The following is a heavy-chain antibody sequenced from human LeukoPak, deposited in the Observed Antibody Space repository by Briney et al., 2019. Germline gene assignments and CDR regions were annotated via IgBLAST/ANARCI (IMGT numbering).Heavy chain of an antibody. D-gene: IGHD4-23*01. Sequence: ASVKVSCKASGYTFTSYGISWVRQAPGQGLEWMGWISAYNGNTNYAQKLQGRVTMTTDTSTSTAYMELRSLRSDDTAVYYCARGQDGGFADNWFDPWGQGTLVTVSS. J-gene: IGHJ5*02. CDR2: ISAYNGNT. V-gene: IGHV1-18*04. CDR3: ARGQDGGFADNWFDP. CDR1: GYTFTSYG.